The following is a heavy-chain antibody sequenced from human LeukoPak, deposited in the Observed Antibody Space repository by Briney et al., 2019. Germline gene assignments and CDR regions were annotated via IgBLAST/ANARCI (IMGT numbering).Heavy chain of an antibody. V-gene: IGHV3-48*01. CDR3: ARRHFYYYYGMDV. CDR2: ISSSSSTI. Sequence: GGSLRLSCAASGFTFSSYSMNWVRQAPGKGLEWVSYISSSSSTIYYADSVKGRFTISRDNAKNSLYLQMNSLRAADTAVYYCARRHFYYYYGMDVWGQGTTVTVSS. CDR1: GFTFSSYS. D-gene: IGHD2/OR15-2a*01. J-gene: IGHJ6*02.